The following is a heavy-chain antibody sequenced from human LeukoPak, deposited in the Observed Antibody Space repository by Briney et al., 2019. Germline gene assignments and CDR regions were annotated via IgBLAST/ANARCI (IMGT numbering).Heavy chain of an antibody. J-gene: IGHJ4*02. Sequence: GGSLRLSCAASGFTFSSYGMHWVRQAPGKGLEWVAFIRYDGSNKYYADSVKGRFTIPRDNSKNTLYLQMNSLRAEDTAVYYCAKDRCSSTSCYGDYWGQGTLVTVSS. CDR2: IRYDGSNK. D-gene: IGHD2-2*01. CDR3: AKDRCSSTSCYGDY. CDR1: GFTFSSYG. V-gene: IGHV3-30*02.